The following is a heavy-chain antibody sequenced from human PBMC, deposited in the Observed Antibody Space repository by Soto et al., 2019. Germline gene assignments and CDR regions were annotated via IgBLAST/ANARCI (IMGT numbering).Heavy chain of an antibody. D-gene: IGHD3-3*01. Sequence: PSETLSLTCAVSGYSISSGYYWGWIRQPPGKGLEWIGSIYHSGNTYYNPSLKSRVTISVDTSKNQFSLKLSSVTAADTAVYYCARDTEATDTVYEWFDPWGQGTLVTVSS. J-gene: IGHJ5*02. CDR1: GYSISSGYY. CDR2: IYHSGNT. V-gene: IGHV4-38-2*02. CDR3: ARDTEATDTVYEWFDP.